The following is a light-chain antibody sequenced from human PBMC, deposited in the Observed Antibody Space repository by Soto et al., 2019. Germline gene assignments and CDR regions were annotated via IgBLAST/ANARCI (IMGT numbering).Light chain of an antibody. Sequence: DIHLTQTPSPLSSSXVDRVAISXXASQSISTYLNWYQQKPGKAPKVLIYAASNLQSGVPPRFSGSGSGTDFTLTISSLQPEDFATYYCQQLNSYPITFGQGTRLEI. J-gene: IGKJ5*01. CDR3: QQLNSYPIT. CDR1: QSISTY. CDR2: AAS. V-gene: IGKV1-39*01.